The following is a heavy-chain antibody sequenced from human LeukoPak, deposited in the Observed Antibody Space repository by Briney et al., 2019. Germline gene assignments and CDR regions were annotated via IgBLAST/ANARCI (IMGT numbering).Heavy chain of an antibody. CDR2: IYYSGST. J-gene: IGHJ4*02. D-gene: IGHD5-12*01. CDR1: GGSISSSSYY. Sequence: PSETLSLTCTVSGGSISSSSYYWGWIRQPPGKGLEWIGSIYYSGSTYYNPSLKSRVTIPADSSKNQFSLKLSSATAADTSVYYCATRRQGASGYDIYGFDYWGQGTLVTVSS. CDR3: ATRRQGASGYDIYGFDY. V-gene: IGHV4-39*01.